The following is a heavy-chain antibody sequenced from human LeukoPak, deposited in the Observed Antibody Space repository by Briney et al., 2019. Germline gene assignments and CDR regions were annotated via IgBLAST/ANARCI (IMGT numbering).Heavy chain of an antibody. Sequence: GASVKVSCKASGGTFSSYAISWVRQAPGQGLEWVGGIIPIFGTANYAQKFQGRVTITADESTSTAYMELSSLRSEDTAVYYCARAGAWGGWYCSGGSCSNWFDPWGQGTLVTVSS. CDR1: GGTFSSYA. CDR3: ARAGAWGGWYCSGGSCSNWFDP. CDR2: IIPIFGTA. J-gene: IGHJ5*02. V-gene: IGHV1-69*13. D-gene: IGHD2-15*01.